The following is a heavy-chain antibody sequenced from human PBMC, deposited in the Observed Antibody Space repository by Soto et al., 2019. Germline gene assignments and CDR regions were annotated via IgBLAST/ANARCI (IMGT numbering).Heavy chain of an antibody. J-gene: IGHJ4*02. CDR1: GFTFSSYG. CDR2: IWYDGSKE. D-gene: IGHD6-13*01. Sequence: ESGGGVVQPGRSLRLSCAASGFTFSSYGMHWVRQAPGKGLEWVAVIWYDGSKEFYADSVKGRFTISRDNSKNTLYMQMNSLRAEDTAVYYCASLVRGYWGQGTLVTVSS. CDR3: ASLVRGY. V-gene: IGHV3-33*01.